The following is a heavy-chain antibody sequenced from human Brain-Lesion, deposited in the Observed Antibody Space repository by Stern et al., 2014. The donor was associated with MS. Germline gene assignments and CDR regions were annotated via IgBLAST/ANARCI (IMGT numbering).Heavy chain of an antibody. CDR1: GFTFGSCA. CDR2: ESYDGSNK. V-gene: IGHV3-30*18. CDR3: AKDRQYLTYFFDH. D-gene: IGHD2/OR15-2a*01. J-gene: IGHJ5*02. Sequence: VHLVESGGGVVQPGRPLRLSCVASGFTFGSCAMHWVRQAPGKGLEWVAGESYDGSNKYYADSVKGRFTISRDNSQNTLYMQMSSLRPEDTAVYYCAKDRQYLTYFFDHWGQGSLVTVSS.